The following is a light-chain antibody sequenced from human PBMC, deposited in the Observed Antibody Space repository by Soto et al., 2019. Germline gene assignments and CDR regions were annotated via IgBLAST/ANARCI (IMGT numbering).Light chain of an antibody. CDR2: DAS. CDR3: QQRSNGPIT. J-gene: IGKJ5*01. CDR1: QSVSSY. V-gene: IGKV3-11*01. Sequence: EIVLTQSPATLSLSPGERATLSCRASQSVSSYLAWYQQKPGQAPRLLIYDASNRATGIPARFSGSGSGTDFTLTISSLEPEEFAVYYCQQRSNGPITFGQGKRLEIK.